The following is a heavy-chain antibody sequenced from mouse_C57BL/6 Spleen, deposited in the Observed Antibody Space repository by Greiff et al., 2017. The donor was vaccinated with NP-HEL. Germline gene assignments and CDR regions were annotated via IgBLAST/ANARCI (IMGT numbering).Heavy chain of an antibody. CDR1: GYTFTSYW. Sequence: QVQLQQPGAELVKPGASVKMSCKASGYTFTSYWITWVKQRPGQGLEWIGDIYPGSGSTNYNEKFKSKATLTVDTSSSTAYMQLSSLTSEDSAVYYCARSYYYGSKPPAWFAYWGQRTLVTVSA. V-gene: IGHV1-55*01. J-gene: IGHJ3*01. D-gene: IGHD1-1*01. CDR3: ARSYYYGSKPPAWFAY. CDR2: IYPGSGST.